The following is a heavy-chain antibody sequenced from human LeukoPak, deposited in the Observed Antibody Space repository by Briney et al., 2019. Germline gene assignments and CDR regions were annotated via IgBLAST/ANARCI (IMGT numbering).Heavy chain of an antibody. CDR2: INAGNGNT. V-gene: IGHV1-3*01. J-gene: IGHJ6*04. CDR1: GYTFTSYA. CDR3: ARGGYCSSTSCPSHYYYGMDV. D-gene: IGHD2-2*01. Sequence: ASVKVSCKASGYTFTSYAMHWVRQAPGQRLEWMGWINAGNGNTKYSQKFQGRVTITRDTSASTAYMELSSLRSEDTAVYYCARGGYCSSTSCPSHYYYGMDVWGKGTTVTVSS.